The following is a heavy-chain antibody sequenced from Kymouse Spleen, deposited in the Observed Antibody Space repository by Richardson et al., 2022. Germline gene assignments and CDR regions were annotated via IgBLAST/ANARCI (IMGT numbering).Heavy chain of an antibody. CDR3: AREDWNYGMDV. Sequence: QVQLQESGPGLVKPSETLSLTCTVSGGSVSSGSYYWSWIRQPPGKGLEWIGYIYYSGSTNYNPSLKSRVTISVDTSKNQFSLKLSSVTAADTAVYYCAREDWNYGMDVWGQGTTVTVSS. J-gene: IGHJ6*02. CDR2: IYYSGST. D-gene: IGHD1-1*01,IGHD1-20*01,IGHD1-7*01. V-gene: IGHV4-61*01. CDR1: GGSVSSGSYY.